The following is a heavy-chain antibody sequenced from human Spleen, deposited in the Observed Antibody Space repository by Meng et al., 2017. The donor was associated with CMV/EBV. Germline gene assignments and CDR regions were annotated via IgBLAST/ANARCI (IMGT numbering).Heavy chain of an antibody. Sequence: GGFLRLSCAASGFIFSGSSMHWVRQASGKGLEWVGRIRNKTNNYATAYAASVKGRFMIFRDDSKNMVYLQMSSLKTEDTALYYCTRHVSGGPRYWGQGTLVTVSS. J-gene: IGHJ4*02. D-gene: IGHD1-14*01. V-gene: IGHV3-73*01. CDR1: GFIFSGSS. CDR2: IRNKTNNYAT. CDR3: TRHVSGGPRY.